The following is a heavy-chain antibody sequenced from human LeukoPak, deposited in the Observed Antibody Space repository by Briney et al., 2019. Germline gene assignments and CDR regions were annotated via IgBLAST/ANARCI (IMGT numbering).Heavy chain of an antibody. V-gene: IGHV4-59*01. CDR3: ARQDYYYYMDV. CDR2: IYYSGST. CDR1: GGSISSYY. Sequence: SETLSLTCTVSGGSISSYYWSWIRQPPGKGLEWIGYIYYSGSTNYNPSLKSRVTILVDTSKNPFSLKLSSVTAADTAVYYCARQDYYYYMDVWGKGTAVTVSS. J-gene: IGHJ6*03.